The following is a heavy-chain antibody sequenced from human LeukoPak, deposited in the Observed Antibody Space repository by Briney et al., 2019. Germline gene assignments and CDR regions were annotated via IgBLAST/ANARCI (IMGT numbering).Heavy chain of an antibody. Sequence: GGSLRLSCAVSGFNFSNAWMYWVRQAPGKGLEWVGRIKSKTDGGTSDYAAPVTGRFTISRDDSKSTLYLQMNSLKIEDTGVYYCSTLWYGAWGQGTLVTVSS. CDR3: STLWYGA. CDR1: GFNFSNAW. V-gene: IGHV3-15*01. J-gene: IGHJ5*02. CDR2: IKSKTDGGTS. D-gene: IGHD3-10*01.